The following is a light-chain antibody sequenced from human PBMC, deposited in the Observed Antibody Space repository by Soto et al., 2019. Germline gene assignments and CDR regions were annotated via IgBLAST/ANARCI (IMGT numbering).Light chain of an antibody. CDR2: LNRDGSH. CDR3: QTWGAGIRV. J-gene: IGLJ1*01. V-gene: IGLV4-69*01. Sequence: QLVLTQSPSASASLGASVTLTCTLSSGHTNYVIAWHQQQPDKGPRFLMRLNRDGSHSKGDGIPDRFSGSTSGAERYLTISGLQSEDEGDYYCQTWGAGIRVFGAGTKVTVL. CDR1: SGHTNYV.